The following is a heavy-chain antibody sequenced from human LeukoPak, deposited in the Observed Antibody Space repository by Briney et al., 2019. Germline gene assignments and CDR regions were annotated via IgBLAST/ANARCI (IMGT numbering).Heavy chain of an antibody. J-gene: IGHJ4*02. CDR3: ARRGRQQGRLDY. Sequence: PSETLSLTCTASGASISTYYWSWIRQPPGKGLEWIGEINHSGSTNYNPSLKSRVTISVDTSKNQFSLKLSSVTAADTAVYYCARRGRQQGRLDYWGQGTLVTVSS. D-gene: IGHD6-13*01. V-gene: IGHV4-34*01. CDR1: GASISTYY. CDR2: INHSGST.